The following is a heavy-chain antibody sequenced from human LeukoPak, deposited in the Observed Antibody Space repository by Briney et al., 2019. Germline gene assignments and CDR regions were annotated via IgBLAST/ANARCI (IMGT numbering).Heavy chain of an antibody. J-gene: IGHJ6*02. CDR2: IKQDGSEK. CDR3: ARDYGDPEYYYYGMDV. Sequence: GGSLRLSCAASGFTFSSYWMSWVRQAPGKGLEWVANIKQDGSEKYYVDSVKGRFTISRDNAKNSLYLQMNRLRAEDTAVYYCARDYGDPEYYYYGMDVWGQGTTVTVSS. V-gene: IGHV3-7*01. D-gene: IGHD4-17*01. CDR1: GFTFSSYW.